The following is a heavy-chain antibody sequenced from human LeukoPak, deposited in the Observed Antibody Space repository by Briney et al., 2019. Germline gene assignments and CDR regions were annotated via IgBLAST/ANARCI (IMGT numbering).Heavy chain of an antibody. CDR3: TTSPVPGLDY. Sequence: QTGGSLRLSCAASGFTFSSYSMNWVRQAPGKGLEWVSYISSSSSTIYYADSVKGRFTISRDNAKNSLYLQMNSLRAEDTAVYYCTTSPVPGLDYWGQGTLVTVSS. CDR2: ISSSSSTI. V-gene: IGHV3-48*01. J-gene: IGHJ4*02. D-gene: IGHD6-19*01. CDR1: GFTFSSYS.